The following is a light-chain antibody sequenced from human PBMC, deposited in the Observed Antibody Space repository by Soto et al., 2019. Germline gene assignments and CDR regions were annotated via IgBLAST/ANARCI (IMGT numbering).Light chain of an antibody. CDR3: QHYKMYSPWT. CDR1: QTISSW. J-gene: IGKJ1*01. V-gene: IGKV1-5*01. CDR2: DVY. Sequence: DIQMTQSPSTLSGSVGDRVTITCRDSQTISSWLAWYQQRPGKAPKLMIYDVYSLQSGVPSRFRGSGSGTEFTLTISSLQPDDFATYYCQHYKMYSPWTFGQGTKVDIK.